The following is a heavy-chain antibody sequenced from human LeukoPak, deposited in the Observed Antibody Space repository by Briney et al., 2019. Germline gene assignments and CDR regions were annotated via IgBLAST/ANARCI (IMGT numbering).Heavy chain of an antibody. V-gene: IGHV3-7*01. J-gene: IGHJ4*02. CDR1: GFTFSNYW. Sequence: QSGGSLRLSCAASGFTFSNYWMRGVGQAPGKGGEGVANIKEDGREKYYVDSVKGRFTVSRDNAPNSLYLQMNSLSPEDTALYSCPSGRQLGYWGQGTLVTVSS. D-gene: IGHD6-13*01. CDR2: IKEDGREK. CDR3: PSGRQLGY.